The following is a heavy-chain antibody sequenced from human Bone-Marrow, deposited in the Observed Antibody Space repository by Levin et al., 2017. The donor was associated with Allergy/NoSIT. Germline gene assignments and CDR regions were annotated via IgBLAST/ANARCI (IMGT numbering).Heavy chain of an antibody. CDR3: AKAFYDILSGYTWFFDL. V-gene: IGHV3-23*01. Sequence: SCAASGFTFSKYAMSWVRQAPGKGLEWVSILSGDGERTYSADSVKGRFSITRDNSENTLYLHLNSLRAEDTGVYYCAKAFYDILSGYTWFFDLWGRGTLVTVSS. CDR1: GFTFSKYA. CDR2: LSGDGERT. D-gene: IGHD3-9*01. J-gene: IGHJ2*01.